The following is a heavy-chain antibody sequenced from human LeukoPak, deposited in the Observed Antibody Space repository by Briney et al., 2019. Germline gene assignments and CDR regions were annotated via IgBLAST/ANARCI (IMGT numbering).Heavy chain of an antibody. Sequence: GGSLRLSCAASGFTFSSYGMHWVRQAPGKGLEWVALISYDGTNKYYADSVKGRFTISKDNSKNPLYLQMNSLRAEDTAVYYCVKGSGGIVFDYWGQGNLVTVSS. V-gene: IGHV3-30*18. CDR1: GFTFSSYG. CDR3: VKGSGGIVFDY. J-gene: IGHJ4*02. D-gene: IGHD3-10*01. CDR2: ISYDGTNK.